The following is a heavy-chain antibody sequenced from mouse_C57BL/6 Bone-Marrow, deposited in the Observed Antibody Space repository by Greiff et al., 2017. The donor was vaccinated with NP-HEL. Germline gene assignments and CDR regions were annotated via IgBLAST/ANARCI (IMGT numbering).Heavy chain of an antibody. D-gene: IGHD1-1*01. CDR2: IDPENGDT. V-gene: IGHV14-4*01. Sequence: EVKLMESGAELVRPGASVKLSCTASGFNIKDDYMHWVKQRPEQGLEWIGWIDPENGDTEYASKFQGKATITADTSSNTAYLQLSSLTSEDTAVYYCTSTVVEGAWFAYWGQGTLVTVSA. J-gene: IGHJ3*01. CDR1: GFNIKDDY. CDR3: TSTVVEGAWFAY.